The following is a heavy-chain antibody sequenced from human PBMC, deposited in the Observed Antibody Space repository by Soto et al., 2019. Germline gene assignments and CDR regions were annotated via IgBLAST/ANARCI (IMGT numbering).Heavy chain of an antibody. J-gene: IGHJ5*02. CDR1: GGTFSSYA. CDR2: IIPIFGTA. D-gene: IGHD5-12*01. CDR3: ARDRRYSGSDFDP. Sequence: SVKVSCKASGGTFSSYAISWVRQAPGQGLEWMGGIIPIFGTANYAQKFQGRGTITAYEATSTAYMELSSRRSGDTAVYYCARDRRYSGSDFDPWGQGTLVIASS. V-gene: IGHV1-69*13.